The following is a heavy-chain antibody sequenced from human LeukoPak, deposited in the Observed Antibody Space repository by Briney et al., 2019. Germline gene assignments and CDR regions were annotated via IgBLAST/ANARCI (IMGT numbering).Heavy chain of an antibody. CDR3: ARSGSYAAAGDY. D-gene: IGHD2-15*01. J-gene: IGHJ4*02. V-gene: IGHV4-59*08. Sequence: SEALSLTCTVSGGSISSYYWSWIRQPPGKGLEWIGYIYYSGSTNYNPSLKSRVTISLDTSKNQFSLKLSSVTAADTAVYYCARSGSYAAAGDYWGQGTLVTVSS. CDR1: GGSISSYY. CDR2: IYYSGST.